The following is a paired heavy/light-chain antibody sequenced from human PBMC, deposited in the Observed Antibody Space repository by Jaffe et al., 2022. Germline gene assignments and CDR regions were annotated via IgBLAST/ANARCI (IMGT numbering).Heavy chain of an antibody. Sequence: QVQLQQWGAGLLKPSETLSLTCAVYGGSFSGYYWSWIRQPPGRGLEWIGEINPSGSTNYNPSLKSRVTISLDTSKNQFSLKFSSVTAADTAVYYCARAPNPRCGGNSESRCRIAFDIWGQGTMVTVSS. CDR1: GGSFSGYY. CDR3: ARAPNPRCGGNSESRCRIAFDI. CDR2: INPSGST. V-gene: IGHV4-34*01. J-gene: IGHJ3*02. D-gene: IGHD2-21*02.
Light chain of an antibody. J-gene: IGKJ3*01. CDR2: GAS. CDR3: QQYNNWPFT. CDR1: QSVSSN. V-gene: IGKV3-15*01. Sequence: EIVMTQSPATLSVSPGERATLSCRASQSVSSNLAWYQQKPGQAPRLLIYGASTRATGIPARFSGSGSGTEFTLIISSLQSEDFAVYYCQQYNNWPFTFGPGTKVDIK.